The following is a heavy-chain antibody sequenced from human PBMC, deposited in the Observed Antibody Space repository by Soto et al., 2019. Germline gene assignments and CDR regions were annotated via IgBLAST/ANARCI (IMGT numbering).Heavy chain of an antibody. V-gene: IGHV4-34*01. J-gene: IGHJ3*02. CDR3: ARGGGPNCSSTSCYAKDAFDI. D-gene: IGHD2-2*01. CDR1: GGSFSGYY. Sequence: SETLSLTCAVYGGSFSGYYWSWIRQPPGKGLEWIGEINHSGSTNYNPSLKSRVTISVDTSKNQFSLKLSSVTAADTAVYYCARGGGPNCSSTSCYAKDAFDIWGQGTMVTVSS. CDR2: INHSGST.